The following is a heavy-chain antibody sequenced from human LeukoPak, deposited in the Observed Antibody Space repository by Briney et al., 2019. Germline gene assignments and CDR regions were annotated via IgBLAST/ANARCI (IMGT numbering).Heavy chain of an antibody. CDR1: GFTFSSYA. D-gene: IGHD1-1*01. V-gene: IGHV3-23*01. J-gene: IGHJ2*01. CDR2: LSGSGGAT. Sequence: GGSLRLSCAASGFTFSSYAMSWVRQAPGKGLEWVSILSGSGGATYYADSVKGRFTISRDNSENTLFLQMNNLGAEDTAVYYCAKKRAITTPDAIDWYFDLWGRGTLVTVSS. CDR3: AKKRAITTPDAIDWYFDL.